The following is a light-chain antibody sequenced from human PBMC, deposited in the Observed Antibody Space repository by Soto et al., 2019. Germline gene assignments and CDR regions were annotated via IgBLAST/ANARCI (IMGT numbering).Light chain of an antibody. J-gene: IGKJ1*01. CDR3: QQYNSYSPT. CDR2: DAS. Sequence: DIQMTHSPSTLSSSVGDRVTITCRASQSISSWLAWFQQKPGKAPTLLIYDASNLQSGVPSRFSGSGSGTEFTLTISSLQADDFATYYCQQYNSYSPTFGQGTKVDIK. CDR1: QSISSW. V-gene: IGKV1-5*01.